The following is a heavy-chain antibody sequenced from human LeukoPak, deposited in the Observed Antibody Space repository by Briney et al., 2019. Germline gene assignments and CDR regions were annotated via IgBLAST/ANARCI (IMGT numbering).Heavy chain of an antibody. CDR3: ATRIAVAGKGAQFDY. D-gene: IGHD6-19*01. V-gene: IGHV3-23*01. Sequence: GGSLRLSCAASGFTFSSYSMSWVRQAPGKGLEWVSAISGSGGSTYYADSVKGRFTISRDNSKNPVYLQMNSLRAEDTAVYYCATRIAVAGKGAQFDYWGQGTLVTVSS. CDR1: GFTFSSYS. CDR2: ISGSGGST. J-gene: IGHJ4*02.